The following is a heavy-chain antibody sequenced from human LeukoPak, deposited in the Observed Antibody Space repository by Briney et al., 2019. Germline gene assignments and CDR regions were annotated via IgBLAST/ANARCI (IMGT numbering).Heavy chain of an antibody. J-gene: IGHJ4*02. V-gene: IGHV4-34*01. CDR2: INHSGST. CDR3: ARGDRYFDWLRRKYYFDY. CDR1: GGSFSGYY. D-gene: IGHD3-9*01. Sequence: RASETLSLTCAVYGGSFSGYYWSWIRQPPGKGLEWIGEINHSGSTNYNPSLKSRVTISVDTSKDQFSLKLSSVTAADTAVYYCARGDRYFDWLRRKYYFDYWGQGTLVTVSS.